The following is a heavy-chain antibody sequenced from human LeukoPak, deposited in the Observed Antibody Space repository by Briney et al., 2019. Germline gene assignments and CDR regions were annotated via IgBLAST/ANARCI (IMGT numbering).Heavy chain of an antibody. CDR2: ISGSGGST. V-gene: IGHV3-23*01. Sequence: PGGSLRLSCAASGFTFSSYAMSWVRQAPGKGLEWVSGISGSGGSTHYADSVKGRFTISRDNAKNSLYLQMNSLRAEDTAVYYCAKRRIMGLAVARDYWGQGTLVTVSS. J-gene: IGHJ4*02. CDR3: AKRRIMGLAVARDY. CDR1: GFTFSSYA. D-gene: IGHD6-19*01.